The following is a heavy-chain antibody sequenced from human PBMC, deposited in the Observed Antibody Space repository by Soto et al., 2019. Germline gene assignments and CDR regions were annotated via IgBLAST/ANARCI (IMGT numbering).Heavy chain of an antibody. J-gene: IGHJ5*02. CDR2: INRSGST. CDR3: ARSPSYCGGDCYWVWFDP. V-gene: IGHV4-34*01. CDR1: GGSFSGYY. Sequence: SATLSLTCAVYGGSFSGYYWSWVRQPPGKGLEWIGEINRSGSTNYNPSLKSRVTISVDTSKNQFSLKLSSVTAADTAVYYCARSPSYCGGDCYWVWFDPWGQGTLVTVSS. D-gene: IGHD2-21*02.